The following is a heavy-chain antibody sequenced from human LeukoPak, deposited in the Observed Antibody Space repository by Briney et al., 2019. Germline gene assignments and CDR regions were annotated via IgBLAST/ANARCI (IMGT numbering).Heavy chain of an antibody. V-gene: IGHV3-11*01. CDR1: GFTFSDYY. Sequence: GGSLRLSCAASGFTFSDYYMSWIRQAPGKGLEWVSYISSSGSTIYYADSVKGRFTISRDNAKNSLYLQMNSLRAEATAVYYCARGLSYGDYVFAGNNWFDPWGQGTLVTVSS. CDR3: ARGLSYGDYVFAGNNWFDP. CDR2: ISSSGSTI. J-gene: IGHJ5*02. D-gene: IGHD4-17*01.